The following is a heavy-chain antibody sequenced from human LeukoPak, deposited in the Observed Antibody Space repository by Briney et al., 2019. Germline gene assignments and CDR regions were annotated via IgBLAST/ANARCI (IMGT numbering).Heavy chain of an antibody. D-gene: IGHD3-22*01. V-gene: IGHV1-2*02. CDR1: GYTFTGYY. CDR3: ARGVENYYDCSGYFGY. Sequence: GASVKVSCKASGYTFTGYYMHWVRQAPGQGLEWMGWINPNSGGTNYAQKFQGRVTMTRDTSISTAYMELSRLRSDDTAVYYCARGVENYYDCSGYFGYWGQGTLVTVSS. CDR2: INPNSGGT. J-gene: IGHJ4*02.